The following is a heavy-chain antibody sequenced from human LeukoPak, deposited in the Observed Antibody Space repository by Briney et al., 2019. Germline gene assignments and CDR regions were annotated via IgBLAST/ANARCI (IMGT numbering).Heavy chain of an antibody. Sequence: PGRSLRLSCAASGFTFSSYGMHWVRQAPGKGLEWVAVIWYDGSNKYYADSVKGRFTISRDNSKNTLYLQMNSLRAEDTAVYYCARSGYSYGPYYFDYWGQGTLVTVSS. CDR1: GFTFSSYG. V-gene: IGHV3-33*01. J-gene: IGHJ4*02. CDR2: IWYDGSNK. D-gene: IGHD5-18*01. CDR3: ARSGYSYGPYYFDY.